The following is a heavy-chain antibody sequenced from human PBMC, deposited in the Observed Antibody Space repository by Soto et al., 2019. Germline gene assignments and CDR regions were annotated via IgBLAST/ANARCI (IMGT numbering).Heavy chain of an antibody. V-gene: IGHV3-23*01. CDR2: ISGSGGRT. J-gene: IGHJ3*02. CDR1: GFTFSSYA. Sequence: GGSLRLSCAASGFTFSSYAMSWVRQAPGKGLEWVSAISGSGGRTYYAYSVKGRFTIASDNSKNTRYLQMNSLTAEDKTVYYCAKDPTQDAFDIWGQGTMVTVSS. CDR3: AKDPTQDAFDI.